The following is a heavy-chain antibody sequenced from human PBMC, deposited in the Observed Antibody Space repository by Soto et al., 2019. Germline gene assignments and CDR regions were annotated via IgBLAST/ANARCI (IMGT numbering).Heavy chain of an antibody. V-gene: IGHV4-59*01. CDR2: IYYRGST. Sequence: QVQLQESGPGLVKPSETLSLTCSVSGGYISTYYWNWIRQPPGKGLEWIGYIYYRGSTNHNPSLKSRVTISVDTSTNQFARKLSSVTAADTAVYYCAGDRTPYGENRQDAFDIWGQGTMVTVSS. J-gene: IGHJ3*02. CDR3: AGDRTPYGENRQDAFDI. D-gene: IGHD4-17*01. CDR1: GGYISTYY.